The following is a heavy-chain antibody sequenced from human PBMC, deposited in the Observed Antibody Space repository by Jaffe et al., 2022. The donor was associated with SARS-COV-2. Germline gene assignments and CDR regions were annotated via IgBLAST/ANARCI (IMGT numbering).Heavy chain of an antibody. CDR3: ASSRPEVGTIDY. CDR2: ISYDGNTK. Sequence: QVQLVESGGGVVQPGRSLRLSCAASGFTFSTSAMHWVRQAPGKGLEWVALISYDGNTKYYADSVKGRFTISRDNSKNTLYLQMNSLRGEDTAMYYCASSRPEVGTIDYWGQGTLVTVSS. CDR1: GFTFSTSA. J-gene: IGHJ4*02. V-gene: IGHV3-30-3*01.